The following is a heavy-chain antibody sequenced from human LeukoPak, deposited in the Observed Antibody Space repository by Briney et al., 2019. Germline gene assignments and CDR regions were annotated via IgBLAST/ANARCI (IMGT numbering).Heavy chain of an antibody. D-gene: IGHD3-9*01. Sequence: SVKVSCKASGGTFSSYAISWVRQAPGQGLEWMGGIIPIFGTVNYAQKFQGRVTITADESTSTAYMELSSLRSEDTAVYYCATSYDILTGYYLWGQGTLVTVSS. CDR2: IIPIFGTV. V-gene: IGHV1-69*13. CDR1: GGTFSSYA. CDR3: ATSYDILTGYYL. J-gene: IGHJ5*02.